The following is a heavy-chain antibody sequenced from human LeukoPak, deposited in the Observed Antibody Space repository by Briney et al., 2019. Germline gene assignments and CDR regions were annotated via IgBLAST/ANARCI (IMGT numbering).Heavy chain of an antibody. J-gene: IGHJ4*02. V-gene: IGHV1-2*02. Sequence: ASVKVSCKASGYTFTGYYMHWVRQAPGQGLEWMGWINPNSGGTNYAQKFQGRVTMTRDTSISTAYMELSRLRSDDTAVYYCARDKGTWLSTAYYWGQGTLVTVSS. CDR1: GYTFTGYY. CDR3: ARDKGTWLSTAYY. D-gene: IGHD3-22*01. CDR2: INPNSGGT.